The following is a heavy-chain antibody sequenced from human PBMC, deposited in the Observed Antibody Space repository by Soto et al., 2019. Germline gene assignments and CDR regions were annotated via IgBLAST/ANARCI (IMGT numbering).Heavy chain of an antibody. CDR2: ISGYNGNT. D-gene: IGHD2-21*01. CDR1: GYTFSGYS. CDR3: ARDVFCGGAPACPDMDV. J-gene: IGHJ6*02. V-gene: IGHV1-18*04. Sequence: ASVKVSCKASGYTFSGYSITWVRQAPGQGLEWMGGISGYNGNTNYARTLRGRLTLTTDTSTSTAYMELRSLTSDDTAVYYCARDVFCGGAPACPDMDVWGQGTTVTVSS.